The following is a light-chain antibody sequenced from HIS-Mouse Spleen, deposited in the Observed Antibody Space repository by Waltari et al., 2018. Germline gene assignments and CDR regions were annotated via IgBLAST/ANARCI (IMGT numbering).Light chain of an antibody. J-gene: IGLJ3*02. V-gene: IGLV3-21*02. CDR1: NIGSKS. CDR2: DDS. Sequence: SYVLTQPPSVSVAPGQPARITCGGNNIGSKSVHWYQQKPGQAPVLVVYDDSERPSGIPERFSGSNSGNTATLTISRVEAGDEADYYCQVWDSSSDHPVFGGGTKLTVL. CDR3: QVWDSSSDHPV.